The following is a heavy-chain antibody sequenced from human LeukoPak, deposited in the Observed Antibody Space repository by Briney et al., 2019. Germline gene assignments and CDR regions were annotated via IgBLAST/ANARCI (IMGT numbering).Heavy chain of an antibody. CDR2: ISSNGGST. J-gene: IGHJ5*02. CDR3: ARMASAYCGGDCFRGWFDP. D-gene: IGHD2-21*02. V-gene: IGHV3-64*01. CDR1: GFTFSSYA. Sequence: QPGGSLRLSCAASGFTFSSYAMHWVRQAPGKGLEYVSAISSNGGSTYYANSVKGRFTISRDNSKHTLYLQMGSLRAEDMAVYYCARMASAYCGGDCFRGWFDPWGQGTLVTVSS.